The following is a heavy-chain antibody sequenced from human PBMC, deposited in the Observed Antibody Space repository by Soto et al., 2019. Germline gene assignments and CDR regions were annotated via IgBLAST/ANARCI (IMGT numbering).Heavy chain of an antibody. D-gene: IGHD3-10*01. J-gene: IGHJ4*02. Sequence: QVQLVQSGAEVKKPGASVKVSCKASGYTFTSYDINWVRQATGQGLEWMGWMNPNSGNTGYAQKCQGRVTMTRNTSISTAYMELSSLRAEDPAVYYCASGRPLWFGEVSWFDYWGQGTLVTVSS. CDR1: GYTFTSYD. CDR2: MNPNSGNT. V-gene: IGHV1-8*01. CDR3: ASGRPLWFGEVSWFDY.